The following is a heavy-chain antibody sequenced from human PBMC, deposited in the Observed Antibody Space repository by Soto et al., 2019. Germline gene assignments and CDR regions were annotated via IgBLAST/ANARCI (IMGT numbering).Heavy chain of an antibody. CDR2: IHSDGATR. CDR3: AKVRQRFLDILTGATNFDS. D-gene: IGHD3-9*01. Sequence: GSLRLSCAASGFTFTTFSMSWVRQAPGKGLEWVSYIHSDGATRYYADSVKGRFTISRDNSKSSLFLQMHSLRAEDTALYFCAKVRQRFLDILTGATNFDSWGQGTLVTVSS. CDR1: GFTFTTFS. J-gene: IGHJ4*02. V-gene: IGHV3-48*01.